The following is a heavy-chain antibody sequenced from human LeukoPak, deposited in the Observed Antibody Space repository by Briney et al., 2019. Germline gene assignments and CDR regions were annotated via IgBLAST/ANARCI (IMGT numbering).Heavy chain of an antibody. J-gene: IGHJ4*02. CDR2: INPNSGGT. Sequence: ASVKVSCKASGYTFTDYYMHWVRQAPGQGLEWLGWINPNSGGTNYAQKLQGRVTMTRGTSISTAYMELSRLRSDDTAVYYCAREYYDSSAYNQEAIDYWGQGTLVTVSS. CDR1: GYTFTDYY. D-gene: IGHD3-22*01. V-gene: IGHV1-2*02. CDR3: AREYYDSSAYNQEAIDY.